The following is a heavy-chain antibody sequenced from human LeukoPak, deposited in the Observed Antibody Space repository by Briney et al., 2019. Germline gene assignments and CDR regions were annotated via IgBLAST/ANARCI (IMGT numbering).Heavy chain of an antibody. V-gene: IGHV3-48*01. CDR1: GFTFSSYS. Sequence: PGGSLRLPCAASGFTFSSYSMNWVRQAPGKGLEWASYISSSSDFIYYADSVKGRFTISRDNAKNSLYLQMNSLRAEDTAVYFCARDLAYALFDYWGQGTLVTVSS. CDR3: ARDLAYALFDY. CDR2: ISSSSDFI. D-gene: IGHD3-16*01. J-gene: IGHJ4*02.